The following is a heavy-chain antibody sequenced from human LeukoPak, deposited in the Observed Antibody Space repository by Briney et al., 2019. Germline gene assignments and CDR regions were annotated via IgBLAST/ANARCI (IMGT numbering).Heavy chain of an antibody. J-gene: IGHJ4*02. CDR3: ARTDSSGYLTDY. V-gene: IGHV1-69*05. CDR1: GGTFSSYA. D-gene: IGHD3-22*01. Sequence: ASVKVSCKSSGGTFSSYAISWVRQAPGQGLEWMGRIIPIFGTANYAQKFQGRVTITTDESTSTAYMELSSLRSEDTAVYYCARTDSSGYLTDYWGQGTLVTVS. CDR2: IIPIFGTA.